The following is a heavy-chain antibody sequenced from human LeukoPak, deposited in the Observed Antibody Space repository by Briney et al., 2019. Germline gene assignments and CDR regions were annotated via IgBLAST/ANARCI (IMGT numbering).Heavy chain of an antibody. D-gene: IGHD1-26*01. V-gene: IGHV3-48*04. CDR2: IKSSGSTV. Sequence: GSLRLSCSASGFTFSSYAMNWVRQAPGKGLEWISYIKSSGSTVYYADSVKGRFTISRDNAKNSLYLQMNSLRAEDTAVYYCARSQVGATTGWGQGTLVTVSS. CDR1: GFTFSSYA. J-gene: IGHJ4*02. CDR3: ARSQVGATTG.